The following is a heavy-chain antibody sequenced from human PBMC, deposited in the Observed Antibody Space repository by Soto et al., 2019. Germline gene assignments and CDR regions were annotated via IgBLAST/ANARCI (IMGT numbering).Heavy chain of an antibody. Sequence: LRLSCAASGFTFSSYAMSWVRQAPGKGLEWVSAISGSGGSTYYADSVKGRFTISRDNSKNTLYLQMNSLRAEDTAVYYCAKGFLRSITMIVVVITLFDYWGQGTLVTVSS. CDR1: GFTFSSYA. V-gene: IGHV3-23*01. CDR3: AKGFLRSITMIVVVITLFDY. J-gene: IGHJ4*02. CDR2: ISGSGGST. D-gene: IGHD3-22*01.